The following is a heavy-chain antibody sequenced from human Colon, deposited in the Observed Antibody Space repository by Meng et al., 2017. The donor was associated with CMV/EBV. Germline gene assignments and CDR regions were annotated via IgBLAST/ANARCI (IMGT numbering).Heavy chain of an antibody. CDR3: AKIRKGGYCTGGSCFDN. V-gene: IGHV3-23*01. Sequence: LSLTCAASGFAFSDYAMTWVRQAPGKGLEWVSFISDSGYTNYGDPVKGRFTISRDNSKNTVFLQMNSLRADDTGIYYCAKIRKGGYCTGGSCFDNWGQGTQVTVSS. CDR2: ISDSGYT. J-gene: IGHJ5*02. CDR1: GFAFSDYA. D-gene: IGHD2-8*02.